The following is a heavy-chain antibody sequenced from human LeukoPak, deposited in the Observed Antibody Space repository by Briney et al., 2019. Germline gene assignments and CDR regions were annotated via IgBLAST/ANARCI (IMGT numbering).Heavy chain of an antibody. CDR1: GYTFTGYY. Sequence: ASVEVSCKASGYTFTGYYMHWVRQAPGQGLEWMGRTNPNSGGTNYAQKFQGRVTMTRDTSISTAYMELSRLRSDDTAVYYCARGPGYYFDYWGQGTLVTVSS. CDR3: ARGPGYYFDY. J-gene: IGHJ4*02. V-gene: IGHV1-2*06. CDR2: TNPNSGGT.